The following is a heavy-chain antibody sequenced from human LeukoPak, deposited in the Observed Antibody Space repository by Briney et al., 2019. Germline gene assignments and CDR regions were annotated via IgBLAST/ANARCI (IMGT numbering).Heavy chain of an antibody. CDR2: IYYSGST. CDR1: GGSISSGGYS. V-gene: IGHV4-31*03. CDR3: ASQGSSGWFHDY. Sequence: PSQTLSLTCTVSGGSISSGGYSWSWIRQHPGKGLEWIGYIYYSGSTYYNPSLKSRVTISVDTSKNQFSLKLSSVTAADTAVYYCASQGSSGWFHDYWGQGTLVTVSS. J-gene: IGHJ4*02. D-gene: IGHD6-19*01.